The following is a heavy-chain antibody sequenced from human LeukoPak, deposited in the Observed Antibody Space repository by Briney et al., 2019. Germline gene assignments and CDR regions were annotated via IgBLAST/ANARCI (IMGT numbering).Heavy chain of an antibody. D-gene: IGHD4-23*01. CDR3: AKGGGKGDYYYYYMDV. V-gene: IGHV3-43D*03. J-gene: IGHJ6*03. CDR2: ISWDGGST. CDR1: GFTFDDHG. Sequence: GGSLRLSCAASGFTFDDHGMSWVRQAPGKGLEWVSLISWDGGSTYYADSVKGRFTISRDNSKNSLYLQMNSLRAEDTALYYCAKGGGKGDYYYYYMDVWGKGTTVTVSS.